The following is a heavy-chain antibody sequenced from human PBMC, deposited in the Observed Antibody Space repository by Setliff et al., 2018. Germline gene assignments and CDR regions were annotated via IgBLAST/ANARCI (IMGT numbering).Heavy chain of an antibody. CDR2: IHHRGST. V-gene: IGHV4-38-2*02. CDR1: GYSISSGYY. J-gene: IGHJ4*02. Sequence: SETLSLTCAVSGYSISSGYYWGWIRQPPGKGLEWIGSIHHRGSTYYNPSLKSRVTTLVDTSKNHFSLKLSSVTAADTAVYYCARDGGEYWGQGTLVTVSS. D-gene: IGHD3-16*01. CDR3: ARDGGEY.